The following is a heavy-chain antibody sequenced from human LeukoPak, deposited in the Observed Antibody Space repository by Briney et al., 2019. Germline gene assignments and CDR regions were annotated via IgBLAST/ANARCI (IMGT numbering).Heavy chain of an antibody. Sequence: GESLKISCKGSGYSFTSYWIGWVRQMPGKGLEWMGIIYPGDSDTRYSPSFQGQVTISADKSISTAYLQWSSLKASDTAMYYCARFRTYYYDSSGYIQAFDIWGQGTMVTVSS. V-gene: IGHV5-51*01. CDR1: GYSFTSYW. J-gene: IGHJ3*02. D-gene: IGHD3-22*01. CDR2: IYPGDSDT. CDR3: ARFRTYYYDSSGYIQAFDI.